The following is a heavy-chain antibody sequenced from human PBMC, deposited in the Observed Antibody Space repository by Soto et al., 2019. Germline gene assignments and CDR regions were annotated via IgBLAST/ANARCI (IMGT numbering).Heavy chain of an antibody. CDR2: VHHSWGS. V-gene: IGHV4-59*08. Sequence: QVQLQESGPGLVKPSETLSLSCTVSGGSISSYYWSWFRQSPGKRMEWIGYVHHSWGSCYNHSLRRRVAISLYTSKGQFPHKVTSVPATDTAVYYCAGQGFGPLHGLGDGWGQGTTVTVSS. CDR1: GGSISSYY. J-gene: IGHJ6*02. CDR3: AGQGFGPLHGLGDG. D-gene: IGHD3-10*01.